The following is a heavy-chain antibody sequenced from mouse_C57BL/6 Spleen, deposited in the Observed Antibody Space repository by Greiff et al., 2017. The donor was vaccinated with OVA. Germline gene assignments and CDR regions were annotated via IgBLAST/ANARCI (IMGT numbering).Heavy chain of an antibody. Sequence: QVQLQQPGAELVRPGSSVKLSCKASGYTFTSYWMDWVKQRPGQGLEWIGNIYPSDSGTHYNQKFKDKATLTVDKSSSTAYMQRSSLTSEDAAVYYCAREGLPYAMDYWGQGTSVTVSS. CDR2: IYPSDSGT. CDR3: AREGLPYAMDY. J-gene: IGHJ4*01. D-gene: IGHD2-4*01. V-gene: IGHV1-61*01. CDR1: GYTFTSYW.